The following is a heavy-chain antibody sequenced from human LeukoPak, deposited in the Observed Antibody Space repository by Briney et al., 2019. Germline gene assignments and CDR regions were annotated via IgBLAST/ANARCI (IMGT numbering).Heavy chain of an antibody. V-gene: IGHV4-39*01. J-gene: IGHJ5*02. Sequence: SETLSLTCTVSGGSIRSSTYYWAWIRQPPRKGLEWIGNIYYSGSTYYNPSLKSRVTISVDTSKNQFSLKLSSVTAADTAVYYCARRFSGDYGFPIHNCFDPWGQGTLVTVSS. D-gene: IGHD4/OR15-4a*01. CDR3: ARRFSGDYGFPIHNCFDP. CDR2: IYYSGST. CDR1: GGSIRSSTYY.